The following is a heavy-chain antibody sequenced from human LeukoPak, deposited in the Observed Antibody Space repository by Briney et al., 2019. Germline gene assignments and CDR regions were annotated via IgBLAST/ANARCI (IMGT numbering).Heavy chain of an antibody. V-gene: IGHV3-23*01. CDR2: ISGSGGST. J-gene: IGHJ6*03. Sequence: GGSLRLSCAASGFTFSSYAMSWVRQAPGKGLEWVSAISGSGGSTYYADSVKGRFTISRDNSKNTLYLQMNSLRAEDTAVYYCAKTKDVLLWFGEPNPYYMDVWGKGTTVTVSS. CDR1: GFTFSSYA. D-gene: IGHD3-10*01. CDR3: AKTKDVLLWFGEPNPYYMDV.